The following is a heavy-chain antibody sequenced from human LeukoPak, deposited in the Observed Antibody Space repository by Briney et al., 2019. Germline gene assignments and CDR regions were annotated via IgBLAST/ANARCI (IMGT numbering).Heavy chain of an antibody. CDR2: ISSSSSTI. V-gene: IGHV3-48*01. CDR1: GFTFSNAW. J-gene: IGHJ4*02. CDR3: ARDLGYSSSPLDY. D-gene: IGHD6-6*01. Sequence: GGSLRLSCAASGFTFSNAWMSWVRQAPGKGLEWVSYISSSSSTIYYADSVKGRFTISRDNAKNSLYLQMNSLRAEDTAVYYCARDLGYSSSPLDYWGQGTLVTVSS.